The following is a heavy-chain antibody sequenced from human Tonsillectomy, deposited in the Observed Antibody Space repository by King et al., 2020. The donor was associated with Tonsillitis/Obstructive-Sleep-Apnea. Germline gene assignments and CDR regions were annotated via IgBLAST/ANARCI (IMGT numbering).Heavy chain of an antibody. Sequence: VQLVESGGGLVKPGGSLRLSCAASGFTFSSYSMNGVRQAPGKGLEWVSSISSSSRYIYYADSLKGRFTISRDNAKNSLYLQMNSLRAEDTAVYYCARDGDYDFWSGYSYYFDYWGQGTLVTVSS. J-gene: IGHJ4*02. CDR2: ISSSSRYI. V-gene: IGHV3-21*01. CDR1: GFTFSSYS. CDR3: ARDGDYDFWSGYSYYFDY. D-gene: IGHD3-3*01.